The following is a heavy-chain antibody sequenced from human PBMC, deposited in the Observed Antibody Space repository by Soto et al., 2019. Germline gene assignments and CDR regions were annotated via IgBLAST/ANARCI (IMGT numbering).Heavy chain of an antibody. CDR2: IYYSGST. D-gene: IGHD4-17*01. CDR3: ARVNDFGDWGTFDI. Sequence: SETLSLTCTVSGGSISSYYWSWIRQPPGKGLEWIGYIYYSGSTNYNPSLKSRVTISVDTSKNQFSLKLSSVTAADTAVYYCARVNDFGDWGTFDIWGQGTMVTV. J-gene: IGHJ3*02. V-gene: IGHV4-59*08. CDR1: GGSISSYY.